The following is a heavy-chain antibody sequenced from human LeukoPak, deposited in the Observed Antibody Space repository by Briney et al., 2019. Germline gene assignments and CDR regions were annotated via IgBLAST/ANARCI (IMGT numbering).Heavy chain of an antibody. CDR1: GFTFSSYA. Sequence: GGSLRLSCAASGFTFSSYAMHWVRQAPGKGLEWVAVISYDGSNKYYADSVKGRFTISRDNSKNSLYLQMNSLRAEDTAVYYCARVFDGGGYYYYMDVWGKGTTVTVSS. J-gene: IGHJ6*03. V-gene: IGHV3-30*04. CDR3: ARVFDGGGYYYYMDV. CDR2: ISYDGSNK. D-gene: IGHD2-15*01.